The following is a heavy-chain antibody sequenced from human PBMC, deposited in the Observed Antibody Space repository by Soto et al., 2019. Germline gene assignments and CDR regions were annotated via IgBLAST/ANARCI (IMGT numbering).Heavy chain of an antibody. D-gene: IGHD3-16*01. Sequence: QVHLVQSGAEVKKPGASVKVSCKASGYTFNDYYIHWVRQAPGQGPEWMGWINPRSGDTRFAQNFQGRVTVTSDTAITTAYMELIRRRPDQTGLYYWGRTGLKLGGPRLDPWGQGTPVTVPS. J-gene: IGHJ5*02. V-gene: IGHV1-2*02. CDR2: INPRSGDT. CDR3: GRTGLKLGGPRLDP. CDR1: GYTFNDYY.